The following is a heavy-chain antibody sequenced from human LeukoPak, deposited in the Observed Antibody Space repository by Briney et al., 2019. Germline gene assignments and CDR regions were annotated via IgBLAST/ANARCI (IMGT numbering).Heavy chain of an antibody. CDR1: GFTFSTYA. CDR3: AKGGHDFNPFYW. J-gene: IGHJ4*02. CDR2: IKGGGGDP. Sequence: GGSLRLSCAASGFTFSTYAMGWVRQAPGKGLGGVSSIKGGGGDPFYADSVKGRFTISRDNSKNTLFLQLNSLRAEDTAVYYCAKGGHDFNPFYWWGQGTLVTVSS. D-gene: IGHD2-21*02. V-gene: IGHV3-23*01.